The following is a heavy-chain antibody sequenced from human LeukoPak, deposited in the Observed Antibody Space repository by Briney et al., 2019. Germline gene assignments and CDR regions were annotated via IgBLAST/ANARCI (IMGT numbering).Heavy chain of an antibody. CDR1: GGSISSYY. V-gene: IGHV4-4*07. D-gene: IGHD5-24*01. Sequence: PSETLSLTCTVSGGSISSYYWSWIRQPAGKGLEWIGRIYTSGSTNYNPSLKSRVTMSVDTSKNQFSLNLKSVTAADTAVYYCARDGYNPVAFDIWGQGTVVTVSS. CDR2: IYTSGST. CDR3: ARDGYNPVAFDI. J-gene: IGHJ3*02.